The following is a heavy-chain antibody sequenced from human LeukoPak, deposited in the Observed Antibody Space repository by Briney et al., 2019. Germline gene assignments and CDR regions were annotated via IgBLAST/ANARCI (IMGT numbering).Heavy chain of an antibody. Sequence: PGGSLRLSCAASGFPFSSYAMYWVRQAPGKGLVWVSRFHGDGNNIGYADSVKGRFTIFRDNAKNTLYLQMNSLRPDDTAVYYCARARVGEPTDYWGQGTLVTVSS. D-gene: IGHD1-26*01. CDR3: ARARVGEPTDY. V-gene: IGHV3-74*01. J-gene: IGHJ4*02. CDR1: GFPFSSYA. CDR2: FHGDGNNI.